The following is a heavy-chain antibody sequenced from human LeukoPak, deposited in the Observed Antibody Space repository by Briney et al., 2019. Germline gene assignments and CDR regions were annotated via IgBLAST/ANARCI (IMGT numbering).Heavy chain of an antibody. V-gene: IGHV4-59*12. Sequence: SETLSLTCTVSGGSISSYYWSWIRQPPGKGLEWIGYIYYSGSTNYNPSLKSRVTISVDTSKNQFSLKLSSVTAADTAVYYCARDPTGYSSGWEGYWGQGTLVTVSS. J-gene: IGHJ4*02. D-gene: IGHD6-19*01. CDR2: IYYSGST. CDR3: ARDPTGYSSGWEGY. CDR1: GGSISSYY.